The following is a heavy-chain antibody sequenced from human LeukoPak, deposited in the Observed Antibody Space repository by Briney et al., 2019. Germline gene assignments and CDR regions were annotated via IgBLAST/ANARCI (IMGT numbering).Heavy chain of an antibody. CDR1: GGSISSGDYY. J-gene: IGHJ6*04. CDR2: LYYSGST. V-gene: IGHV4-30-4*01. CDR3: ARDDGSGSYYPDYYYYGMDV. D-gene: IGHD3-10*01. Sequence: SETLSLTCTVSGGSISSGDYYWSWIPQPPGKGLEWNGYLYYSGSTYYNPSLKSRVTISVDTSKSQFSLKLSSVTAADTAVYYCARDDGSGSYYPDYYYYGMDVWGKGTTVTVSS.